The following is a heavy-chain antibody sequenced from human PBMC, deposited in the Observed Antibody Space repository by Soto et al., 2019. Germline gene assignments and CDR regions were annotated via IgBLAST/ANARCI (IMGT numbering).Heavy chain of an antibody. Sequence: PGGSLRLSCAASGFTFSSYSMNWVRQAPGKGLEWVSYISSSSTIYYADSVKGRFTISRDNAKNSLYLQMNSLRAEDTAVYYCASFHLGYGLYYMDVWGKGTTVTVSS. CDR2: ISSSSTI. J-gene: IGHJ6*03. CDR3: ASFHLGYGLYYMDV. D-gene: IGHD5-18*01. V-gene: IGHV3-48*01. CDR1: GFTFSSYS.